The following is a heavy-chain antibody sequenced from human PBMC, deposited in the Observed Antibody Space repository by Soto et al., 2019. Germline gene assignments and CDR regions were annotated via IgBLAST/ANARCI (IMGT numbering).Heavy chain of an antibody. CDR3: ARWGIAAGDY. J-gene: IGHJ4*02. Sequence: QVQLVESGGGVVQPGRSLRLSCAASGFTFSSYGMHWVRQAPGKGLEWVAVIWYDGSNKYYADSVKGRFTISRDNSKNTRYLQMNSLRAEDTAVYYCARWGIAAGDYWGEGTLVTVSS. D-gene: IGHD6-13*01. CDR2: IWYDGSNK. CDR1: GFTFSSYG. V-gene: IGHV3-33*01.